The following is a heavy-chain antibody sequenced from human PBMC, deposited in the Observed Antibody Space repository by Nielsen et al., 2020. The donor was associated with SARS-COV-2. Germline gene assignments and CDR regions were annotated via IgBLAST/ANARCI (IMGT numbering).Heavy chain of an antibody. Sequence: GESLKISCAASGFTFSSYGMHWVRQAPGKGLEWVAVIWYDGSNKYYADSVKGRFTISRDNAKNSLFLQMNSLRGDDTAVYYCARTDVVVTGWDYWGQGTLVTVSS. J-gene: IGHJ4*02. D-gene: IGHD2-21*02. V-gene: IGHV3-33*08. CDR3: ARTDVVVTGWDY. CDR2: IWYDGSNK. CDR1: GFTFSSYG.